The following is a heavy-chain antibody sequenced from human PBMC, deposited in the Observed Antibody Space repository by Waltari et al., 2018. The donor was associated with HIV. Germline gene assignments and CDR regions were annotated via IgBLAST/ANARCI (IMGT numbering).Heavy chain of an antibody. CDR1: GGSFSSRSYY. J-gene: IGHJ3*02. CDR3: ARERRPDAFDI. CDR2: IYYSGST. V-gene: IGHV4-39*02. Sequence: QLQLQESGPGLVKPSETLSLTCTVSGGSFSSRSYYWGWLRQPPGKGVEWIGSIYYSGSTYYNPSLKSRVTISVDTSKNQFSLKLSSVTAADTAVYYCARERRPDAFDIWGQGTMVTVSS.